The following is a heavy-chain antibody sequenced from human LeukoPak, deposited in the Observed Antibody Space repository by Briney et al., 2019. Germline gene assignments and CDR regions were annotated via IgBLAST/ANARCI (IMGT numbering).Heavy chain of an antibody. J-gene: IGHJ4*02. V-gene: IGHV4-59*01. CDR3: ARDKVGSGSYYY. CDR2: IYYSGST. Sequence: KPSETLSLSCTVSGGSISSYYWSWIRQPPGKGLEWIGYIYYSGSTNYNPSLKSRVTISVDTSKNQFSLKLSSVTAADTAVYYCARDKVGSGSYYYWGQGTLVTVSS. D-gene: IGHD3-10*01. CDR1: GGSISSYY.